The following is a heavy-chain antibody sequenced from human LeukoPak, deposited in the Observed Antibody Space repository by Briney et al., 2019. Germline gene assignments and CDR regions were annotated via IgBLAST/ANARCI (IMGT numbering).Heavy chain of an antibody. J-gene: IGHJ5*02. Sequence: GASVKVSCKASGYTFTGYYMHWVRQAPGQGLEWMGWINPNSGGTNYAQKFQGRVTMTRDTSISTAYMELSRLRSDDTAVYYCARVGGRYSSGWVRTGWFDPWGQGTLVTVSS. CDR1: GYTFTGYY. CDR2: INPNSGGT. CDR3: ARVGGRYSSGWVRTGWFDP. D-gene: IGHD6-19*01. V-gene: IGHV1-2*02.